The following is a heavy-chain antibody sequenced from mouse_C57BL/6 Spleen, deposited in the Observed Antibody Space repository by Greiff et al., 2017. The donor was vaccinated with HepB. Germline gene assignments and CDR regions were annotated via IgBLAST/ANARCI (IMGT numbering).Heavy chain of an antibody. CDR3: ARDRSLLRSYYFDY. CDR1: GFTFSSYA. D-gene: IGHD1-2*01. J-gene: IGHJ2*01. Sequence: EVQLVESGGGLVKPGGSLKLSCAASGFTFSSYAMSWVRQTPEKRLEWVATISDGGSYTYYPDNVKGRFTISRDNAKNNLYLQMSHLKSEDTAMYYCARDRSLLRSYYFDYWGQGTTLTVSS. V-gene: IGHV5-4*01. CDR2: ISDGGSYT.